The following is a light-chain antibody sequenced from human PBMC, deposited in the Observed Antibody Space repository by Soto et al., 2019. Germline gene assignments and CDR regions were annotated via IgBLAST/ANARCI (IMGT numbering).Light chain of an antibody. J-gene: IGKJ3*01. CDR1: QSISGW. CDR3: QQYNSYPLT. V-gene: IGKV1-5*03. CDR2: RAS. Sequence: DIQMTQSPSTLSASVGDIVTITCRASQSISGWFAWYQQKPGKAPDLLIYRASNLESGVPSRFSGSGSGTDFSLTISSLQPDDFATYYCQQYNSYPLTFGPGTIVDIK.